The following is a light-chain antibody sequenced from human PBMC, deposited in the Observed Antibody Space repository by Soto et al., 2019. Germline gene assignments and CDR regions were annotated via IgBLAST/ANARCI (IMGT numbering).Light chain of an antibody. CDR3: QQSYSTPRT. CDR1: QSIRSY. V-gene: IGKV1-39*01. J-gene: IGKJ1*01. CDR2: AAS. Sequence: GDRVSITCRSSQSIRSYLNWYQQKPRKAPKLLIYAASSLQSGVPSRFSGSGSGTDFTLTISSLQPEDFETYYCQQSYSTPRTFGQGTKVDIK.